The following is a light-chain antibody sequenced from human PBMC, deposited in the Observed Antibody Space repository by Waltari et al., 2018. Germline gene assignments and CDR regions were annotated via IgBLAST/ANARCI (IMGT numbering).Light chain of an antibody. CDR2: KAS. CDR3: QQYNSYPGWT. CDR1: QSISSW. Sequence: DIQMTQSPFTLSASVGDRVTITCRASQSISSWLAWYQQKPGKAPKLLIYKASSLESGVPSRFSGSGSGTEFTLTISSLQPDDFATYYCQQYNSYPGWTFGQGTKVEIK. J-gene: IGKJ1*01. V-gene: IGKV1-5*03.